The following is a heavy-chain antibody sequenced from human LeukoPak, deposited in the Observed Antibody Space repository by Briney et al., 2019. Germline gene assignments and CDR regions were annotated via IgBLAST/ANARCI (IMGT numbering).Heavy chain of an antibody. V-gene: IGHV1-69-2*01. J-gene: IGHJ6*03. CDR2: VDPEDGET. D-gene: IGHD2-2*01. Sequence: ASVKVSCKASGGTFSSYAISWVRQAPGKGLEWMGRVDPEDGETIYAEKFQGRVTITADTSTDTAYMELSSLRSEDTAVYYCATSTTYCSSTSCYHYYYYMDVWGKGTTVTVSS. CDR1: GGTFSSYA. CDR3: ATSTTYCSSTSCYHYYYYMDV.